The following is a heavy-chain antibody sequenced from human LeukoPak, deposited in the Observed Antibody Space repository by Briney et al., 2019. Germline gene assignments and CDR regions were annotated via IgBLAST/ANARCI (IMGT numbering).Heavy chain of an antibody. CDR1: GFTFTSYA. CDR2: ISGSGGST. D-gene: IGHD1-26*01. V-gene: IGHV3-23*01. Sequence: GGCLRDSSAAPGFTFTSYAMSWVRPGLGKGLWWVSDISGSGGSTYYAVSVKGRFTISRDNSKITLYLRMNSLRAEDTAVYYCASSPVGATRGYWGQGTLVTVSS. CDR3: ASSPVGATRGY. J-gene: IGHJ4*02.